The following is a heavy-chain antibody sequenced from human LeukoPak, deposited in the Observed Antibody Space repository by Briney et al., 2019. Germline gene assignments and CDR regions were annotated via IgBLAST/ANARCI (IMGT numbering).Heavy chain of an antibody. CDR3: ARGGRWELPRPYAFDI. D-gene: IGHD1-26*01. CDR1: AYTFTSYG. Sequence: EASVKVSCKASAYTFTSYGISWVRQAPGQGLEWMGWISIYNGHTNYAQNLQGRVTMTTDTSTSTAYMELRSLRSDDTAVYYCARGGRWELPRPYAFDIWGQGTMVTVSS. CDR2: ISIYNGHT. J-gene: IGHJ3*02. V-gene: IGHV1-18*01.